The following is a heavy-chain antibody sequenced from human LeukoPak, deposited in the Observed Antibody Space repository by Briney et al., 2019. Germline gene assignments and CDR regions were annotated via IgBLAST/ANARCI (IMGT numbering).Heavy chain of an antibody. CDR2: IFQSGSP. CDR3: ARDRAGLGLLDF. CDR1: GGPISSGGFS. J-gene: IGHJ3*01. V-gene: IGHV4-30-2*01. Sequence: SETLSLTCTVSGGPISSGGFSWTWIRQPPGKGLEWIGYIFQSGSPSYNPSLRSRVTISVDTSTNQFSLRLNSVTAADTAMYYCARDRAGLGLLDFWGQGTMVIAFS. D-gene: IGHD1-26*01.